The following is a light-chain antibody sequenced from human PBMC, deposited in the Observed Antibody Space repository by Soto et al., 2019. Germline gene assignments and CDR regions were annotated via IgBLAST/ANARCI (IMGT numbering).Light chain of an antibody. CDR1: QSVLNSSKNKNY. J-gene: IGKJ1*01. V-gene: IGKV4-1*01. CDR2: WSS. Sequence: DFVMTQSPDSLAVSLGERATIKCKSSQSVLNSSKNKNYLAWYQLKPGQPPKLLIYWSSSRQSGVPDRFSGSGSGTDFTLTISSLQAADVAVYYCHQYYSSPWTFGQGTKVDIK. CDR3: HQYYSSPWT.